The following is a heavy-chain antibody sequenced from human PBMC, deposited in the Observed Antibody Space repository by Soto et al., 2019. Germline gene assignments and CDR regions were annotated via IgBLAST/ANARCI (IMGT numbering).Heavy chain of an antibody. D-gene: IGHD3-22*01. V-gene: IGHV1-69*13. CDR3: ARDGTLHDSSGYYYFY. Sequence: GASVKVSCKASGGTFSRYAINWVRQAPGQGLEWMGGIIPMFGKANYAQKFQGRVTITADESTNTGYMELRSLISEDTAVYYCARDGTLHDSSGYYYFYWGQGTLVTVSS. CDR1: GGTFSRYA. CDR2: IIPMFGKA. J-gene: IGHJ4*02.